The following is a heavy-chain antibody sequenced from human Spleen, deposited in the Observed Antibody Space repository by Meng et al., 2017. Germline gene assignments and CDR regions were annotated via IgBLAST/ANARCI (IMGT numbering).Heavy chain of an antibody. J-gene: IGHJ5*01. CDR3: ARYLYGGSRYTNLFDP. Sequence: QVQLQQWGAGLLKPSETLSLTCAVYGGSFSGYYWSWIRQPPGKGLEWIGEINHSGSTNYNPSLKSRVSMSVDTSKNQFSLTLSSVTAADTAVYWCARYLYGGSRYTNLFDPWGQGTLVTVSS. V-gene: IGHV4-34*01. D-gene: IGHD2-15*01. CDR1: GGSFSGYY. CDR2: INHSGST.